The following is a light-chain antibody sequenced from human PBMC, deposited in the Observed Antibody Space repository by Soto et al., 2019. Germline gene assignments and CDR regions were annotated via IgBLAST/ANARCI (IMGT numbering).Light chain of an antibody. CDR1: QTVSNNY. CDR3: QQYAGPPTT. Sequence: EIVLAQSPATLSFCPRDRGTLXWKPSQTVSNNYLAWCQQKPGQAPRVIMYGASRRATGIPDRFSGGGSGTDFTLTISRLEPEDFAVYFCQQYAGPPTTFGQGTRLEIK. V-gene: IGKV3-20*01. J-gene: IGKJ5*01. CDR2: GAS.